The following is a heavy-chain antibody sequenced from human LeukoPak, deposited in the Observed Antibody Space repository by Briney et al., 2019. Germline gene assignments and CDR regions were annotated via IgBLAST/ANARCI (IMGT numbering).Heavy chain of an antibody. CDR1: GFTVSSNY. Sequence: PGGSLRLSCAASGFTVSSNYMSWVRQAPGKGLEWVSAISGSGGSTYYADSVKGRFTISRDNSKNTLYLQMNSLRAEDTAVYYCAKARDGYNSAFDYWGQGTLVTVSS. J-gene: IGHJ4*02. CDR3: AKARDGYNSAFDY. V-gene: IGHV3-23*01. CDR2: ISGSGGST. D-gene: IGHD5-24*01.